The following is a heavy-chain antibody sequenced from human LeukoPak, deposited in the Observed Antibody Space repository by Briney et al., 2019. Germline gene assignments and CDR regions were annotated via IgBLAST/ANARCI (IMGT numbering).Heavy chain of an antibody. D-gene: IGHD5-24*01. J-gene: IGHJ6*03. CDR1: GGSISSYY. Sequence: SETLSLTCTVSGGSISSYYWSWIRQPAGKGLEWIGRIYTSGSTNYNPSLKSRVTMSVDTSKNQFSLKLSPVTAADTAVYYCARDGRWLQLKNYYYYMDVWGKGTTVTVSS. V-gene: IGHV4-4*07. CDR2: IYTSGST. CDR3: ARDGRWLQLKNYYYYMDV.